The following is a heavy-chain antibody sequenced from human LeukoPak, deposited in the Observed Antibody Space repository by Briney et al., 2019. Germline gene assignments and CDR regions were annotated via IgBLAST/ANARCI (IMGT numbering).Heavy chain of an antibody. V-gene: IGHV1-18*01. CDR2: ISAYNGNT. J-gene: IGHJ4*02. D-gene: IGHD1-26*01. Sequence: ASVKVSCKASGYTFTSYDINWVRQAPGQGLEWMGWISAYNGNTNYAQKLQGRVTMTTDTSTSTAYMELRSLRSDDTAVYYCARFVMVGATPVDWGQGTLVTVSS. CDR3: ARFVMVGATPVD. CDR1: GYTFTSYD.